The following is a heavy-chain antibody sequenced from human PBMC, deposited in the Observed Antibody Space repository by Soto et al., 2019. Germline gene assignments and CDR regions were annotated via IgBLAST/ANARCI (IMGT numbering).Heavy chain of an antibody. J-gene: IGHJ4*02. Sequence: EVQLVESGGGLVQPGGSLRLSCAASGFTFSSYDMHWVRQATGKGLEWVSAIGTAGDTYYPGSVKGRFTISRENAKNSLYLQMNSLRAEDTAVYYCARDRYYYDSSGYSPVFDYLGQGTLVTVSS. D-gene: IGHD3-22*01. CDR3: ARDRYYYDSSGYSPVFDY. CDR2: IGTAGDT. CDR1: GFTFSSYD. V-gene: IGHV3-13*01.